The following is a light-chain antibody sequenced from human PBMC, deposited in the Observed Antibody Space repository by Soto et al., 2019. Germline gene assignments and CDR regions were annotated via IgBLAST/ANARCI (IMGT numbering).Light chain of an antibody. CDR1: QSISNW. CDR3: QHYNTYSST. J-gene: IGKJ1*01. Sequence: DIQMTQSPSTLSASVGDRVTITCRASQSISNWLTWYQQKPGKAPNLLIYDASSLQSGVPSRFSGTGSGTDFTLTISSLQPDDFATYYCQHYNTYSSTFGQGTKVDIK. V-gene: IGKV1-5*01. CDR2: DAS.